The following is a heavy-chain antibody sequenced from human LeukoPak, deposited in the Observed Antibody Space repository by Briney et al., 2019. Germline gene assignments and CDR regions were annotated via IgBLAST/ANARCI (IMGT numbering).Heavy chain of an antibody. Sequence: GASVKVSCKASGYTFSDYYMHWVRQAPGQGLEWMGWINPDSGGTKYAQKFQDRVTMTSDTSISTAYMELSRLRSDDTAVYYCARDKFSSGGGDYWGPGTLVTVFS. V-gene: IGHV1-2*02. CDR3: ARDKFSSGGGDY. CDR2: INPDSGGT. D-gene: IGHD3-22*01. CDR1: GYTFSDYY. J-gene: IGHJ4*02.